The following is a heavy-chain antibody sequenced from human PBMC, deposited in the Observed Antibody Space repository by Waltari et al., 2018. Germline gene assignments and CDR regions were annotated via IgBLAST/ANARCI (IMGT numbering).Heavy chain of an antibody. V-gene: IGHV3-66*01. Sequence: EVQLVESGGALVQPGGSLRLSCAVSGFTVRANYVTWVSQVPGKGLEWISVIYAGGTTFYADSVKDRFIVSRDNPKNTVYLQMNTLRPDDTAIYYCARADSSGWYGFDYWGQGTLVTVSS. CDR2: IYAGGTT. D-gene: IGHD6-19*01. CDR1: GFTVRANY. CDR3: ARADSSGWYGFDY. J-gene: IGHJ4*02.